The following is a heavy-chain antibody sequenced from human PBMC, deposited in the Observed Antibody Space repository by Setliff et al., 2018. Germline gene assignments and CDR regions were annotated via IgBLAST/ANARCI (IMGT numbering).Heavy chain of an antibody. J-gene: IGHJ4*02. Sequence: SETLSLTCGAPGGTFSDYFWTWIRQSPGKGLEWIGEINHSGSSNYNPSLKSRVTISIDTSNNQFSLKVTSVTAADTGIYYCAKHLGAQRIADPGALVSWGQGAQVTVSS. V-gene: IGHV4-34*08. CDR3: AKHLGAQRIADPGALVS. CDR2: INHSGSS. D-gene: IGHD6-13*01. CDR1: GGTFSDYF.